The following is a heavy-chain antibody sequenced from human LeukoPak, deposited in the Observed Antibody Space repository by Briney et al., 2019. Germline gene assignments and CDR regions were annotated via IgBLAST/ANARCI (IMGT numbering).Heavy chain of an antibody. V-gene: IGHV3-23*01. Sequence: GESLKISCAASGFTFNSFAMNWVRQAPGKGLEWVSSISGSDGSSHYADFVKGRFTISRDNSKNTLHLQMSSLRAEDTAVYYCAKSLGVGGYTRYKGFDQWGQGTPVTVSS. CDR2: ISGSDGSS. J-gene: IGHJ4*02. CDR3: AKSLGVGGYTRYKGFDQ. CDR1: GFTFNSFA. D-gene: IGHD3-16*02.